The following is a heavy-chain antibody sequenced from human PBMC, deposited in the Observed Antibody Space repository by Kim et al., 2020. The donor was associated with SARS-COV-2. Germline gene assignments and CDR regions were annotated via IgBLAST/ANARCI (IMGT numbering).Heavy chain of an antibody. V-gene: IGHV4-4*09. Sequence: YNPSLKSRVTISVDTSKNQFSLKLSSVTAADTAVYYCASAPGYSSSWFDYWGQGTLVTVSS. D-gene: IGHD6-13*01. J-gene: IGHJ4*02. CDR3: ASAPGYSSSWFDY.